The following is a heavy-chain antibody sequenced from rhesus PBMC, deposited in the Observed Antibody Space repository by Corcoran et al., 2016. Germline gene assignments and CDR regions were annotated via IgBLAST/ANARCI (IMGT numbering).Heavy chain of an antibody. CDR1: GFTFSSYG. Sequence: EVQLVESGGGLVQHAGSLRLSCAASGFTFSSYGMHWVRQAQGKGLEWVAVISSHGSKKSYADSGRDLFTISTDNSKNMLYLQMCNLILEYTSVYYCARDSHYCTGSGCYFDYWGQGVLVTVSS. CDR2: ISSHGSKK. CDR3: ARDSHYCTGSGCYFDY. D-gene: IGHD2-21*01. V-gene: IGHV3-54*02. J-gene: IGHJ4*01.